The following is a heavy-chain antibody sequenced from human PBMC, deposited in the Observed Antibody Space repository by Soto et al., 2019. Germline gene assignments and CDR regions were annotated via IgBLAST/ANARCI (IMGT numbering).Heavy chain of an antibody. CDR3: ARGGGRQQLVLNFDY. CDR1: GFTFSSYW. Sequence: LRLSCAASGFTFSSYWMSWVRQAPGKGLEWVANIKQDGSEKYYVDSVKGRFTISRDNAKNSLYLQMNSLRAEDTAVYYCARGGGRQQLVLNFDYWGQGTLVTVSS. CDR2: IKQDGSEK. J-gene: IGHJ4*02. D-gene: IGHD6-13*01. V-gene: IGHV3-7*01.